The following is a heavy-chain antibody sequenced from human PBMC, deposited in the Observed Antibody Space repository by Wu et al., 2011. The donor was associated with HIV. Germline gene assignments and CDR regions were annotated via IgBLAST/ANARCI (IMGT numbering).Heavy chain of an antibody. CDR2: IIPVLDTV. CDR3: AKVEGWAGTDFYYGVDV. Sequence: QVQLVQSGAAVKKPGSSVKVSCKASGGTFNSYGISWVRQAPGQGLEWLGGIIPVLDTVHYAQRFQGRVSITADDAATVAHLELSSLRSADTAIYYCAKVEGWAGTDFYYGVDVWGQGTTVTVSS. J-gene: IGHJ6*02. V-gene: IGHV1-69*11. CDR1: GGTFNSYG. D-gene: IGHD1-26*01.